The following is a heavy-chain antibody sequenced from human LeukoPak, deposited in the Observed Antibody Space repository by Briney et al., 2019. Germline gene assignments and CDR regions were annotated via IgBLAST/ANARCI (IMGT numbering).Heavy chain of an antibody. J-gene: IGHJ4*02. CDR2: IYYSGST. CDR1: GGSISSYY. CDR3: ARVSDGYNEGYYFDY. D-gene: IGHD5-24*01. V-gene: IGHV4-59*01. Sequence: SETLSLTCTVSGGSISSYYWSWIRHPPGKGLEWIGYIYYSGSTNYNPSLKSRVTISVDTSKNQFSLKPSSVTAADTAVYYCARVSDGYNEGYYFDYWGQGTLVTVSS.